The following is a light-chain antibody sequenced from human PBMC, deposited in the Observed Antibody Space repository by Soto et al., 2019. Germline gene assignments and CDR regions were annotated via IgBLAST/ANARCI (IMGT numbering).Light chain of an antibody. CDR2: GAS. J-gene: IGKJ2*01. CDR3: QQYGRSPYT. V-gene: IGKV3-20*01. CDR1: QYVSNNL. Sequence: EIVLTQSPDTLSLSPGERATLSCRASQYVSNNLLAWYQQKPGQAPRLLIYGASSRPGGIPDKFSGSGSGTDFTLTINRLEPEDFAVYYCQQYGRSPYTFAQGTKLEI.